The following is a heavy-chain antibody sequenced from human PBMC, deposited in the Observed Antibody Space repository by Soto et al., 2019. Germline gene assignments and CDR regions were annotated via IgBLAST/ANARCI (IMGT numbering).Heavy chain of an antibody. Sequence: SGPTLVNPTQTLTLTCTFSGFSLSTSGMCVSWIRQPPGKALEWLAPIDWDDDKYYSTSLKTRLTISKDTSKDQVVLTMTNMDPVDTATYYCARIRGITGTPYNWFDPWGQGTLVTVSS. V-gene: IGHV2-70*01. CDR1: GFSLSTSGMC. CDR2: IDWDDDK. CDR3: ARIRGITGTPYNWFDP. J-gene: IGHJ5*02. D-gene: IGHD1-20*01.